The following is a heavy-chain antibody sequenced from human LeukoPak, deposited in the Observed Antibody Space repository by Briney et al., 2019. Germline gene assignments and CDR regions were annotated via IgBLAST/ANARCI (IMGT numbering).Heavy chain of an antibody. Sequence: ASVKVSCKASGYTLSTYTMHWLRQAPGQRPEWMGCIYAGDGNVKYSQNFQARVTITRDTSANTAYLELSSLRSEDTAVYYCAREVAIWGQGTLVTVSS. CDR2: IYAGDGNV. J-gene: IGHJ4*02. D-gene: IGHD2-15*01. CDR3: AREVAI. V-gene: IGHV1-3*01. CDR1: GYTLSTYT.